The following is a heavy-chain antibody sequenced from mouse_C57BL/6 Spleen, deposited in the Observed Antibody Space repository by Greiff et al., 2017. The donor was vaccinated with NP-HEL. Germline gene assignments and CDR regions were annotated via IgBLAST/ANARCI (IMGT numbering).Heavy chain of an antibody. D-gene: IGHD2-12*01. J-gene: IGHJ2*01. V-gene: IGHV1-26*01. Sequence: VQLQQSGPELVKPGASVKISCKASGYTFTDYYMNWVKQSHGKSLEWIGDINPNNGGTSYNQKFKGKATLTVDKSSSTAYMELRSLTSEDSAVYYCAREGAYYSPFDYWGQGTTLTVSS. CDR1: GYTFTDYY. CDR3: AREGAYYSPFDY. CDR2: INPNNGGT.